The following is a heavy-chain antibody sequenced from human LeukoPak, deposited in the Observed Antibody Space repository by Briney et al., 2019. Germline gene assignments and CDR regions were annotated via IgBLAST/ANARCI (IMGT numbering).Heavy chain of an antibody. CDR3: ASQRRDGYHDAFDI. D-gene: IGHD5-24*01. V-gene: IGHV4-59*08. J-gene: IGHJ3*02. CDR1: GGSISSYY. Sequence: SETLSLSCTVSGGSISSYYWSWIRQPPGKGLEWIGYIYYSWSPNYNPSLKSRVTISVDTSKNQFSLKLGSVTAADTAVYYCASQRRDGYHDAFDIWGQGTMVTVSS. CDR2: IYYSWSP.